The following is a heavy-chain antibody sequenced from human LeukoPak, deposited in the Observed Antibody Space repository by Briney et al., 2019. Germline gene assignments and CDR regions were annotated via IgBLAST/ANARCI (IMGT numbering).Heavy chain of an antibody. Sequence: GRSLRLSCAASGFTFSSYGMHWVRQAPGKGLEWVAVIWYDGSNKYYADSVKGRFTISRDNAKNTLYLQMNSLRAEDTAVYYCARQRSSSWYNWFDPWGQGTLVTVSS. CDR1: GFTFSSYG. D-gene: IGHD6-13*01. CDR2: IWYDGSNK. CDR3: ARQRSSSWYNWFDP. V-gene: IGHV3-33*01. J-gene: IGHJ5*02.